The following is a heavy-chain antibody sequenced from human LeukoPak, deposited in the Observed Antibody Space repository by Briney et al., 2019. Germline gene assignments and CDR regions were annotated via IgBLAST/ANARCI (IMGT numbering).Heavy chain of an antibody. CDR1: GGSISSSSYY. J-gene: IGHJ3*02. D-gene: IGHD3-3*01. Sequence: PSETLSLTCTVSGGSISSSSYYWGWIRQPPGKGLAWIASIYYSGITYYNPSLKSRVTISVDTSKDQFSLKLSSVTAADTAVYYCARHLADFWSGDDAFDIWGQGTMVTVSS. CDR2: IYYSGIT. CDR3: ARHLADFWSGDDAFDI. V-gene: IGHV4-39*01.